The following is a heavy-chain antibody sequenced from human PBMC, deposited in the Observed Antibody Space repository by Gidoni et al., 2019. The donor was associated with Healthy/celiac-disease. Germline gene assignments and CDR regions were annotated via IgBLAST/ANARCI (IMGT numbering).Heavy chain of an antibody. J-gene: IGHJ6*02. CDR3: ARDGGGRNYYYYGMDV. D-gene: IGHD2-15*01. CDR2: ISSSSSTI. CDR1: GFTFGRYS. V-gene: IGHV3-48*04. Sequence: EVQLVESGGGLVQPGGSLRHSCAASGFTFGRYSMNWVRQAPGKGLGWVSYISSSSSTIYYADSVKGRFTISRDNAKNSLYLQMNSLRAEDTAVYYCARDGGGRNYYYYGMDVWGQGTTVTVSS.